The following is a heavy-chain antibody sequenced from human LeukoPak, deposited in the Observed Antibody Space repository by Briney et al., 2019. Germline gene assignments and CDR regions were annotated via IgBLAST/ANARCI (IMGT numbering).Heavy chain of an antibody. D-gene: IGHD6-13*01. CDR3: AKGHIAADDYYYNYMDV. V-gene: IGHV3-23*01. CDR2: VSASGGST. CDR1: GGSISSYY. J-gene: IGHJ6*03. Sequence: ETLSLTCTVSGGSISSYYWSWVRRAPGKGLEWVSAVSASGGSTKYADSVKGRFTVSRDNSQNTLYLQMNSLRAEDTALYYCAKGHIAADDYYYNYMDVWGKGTTVTVSS.